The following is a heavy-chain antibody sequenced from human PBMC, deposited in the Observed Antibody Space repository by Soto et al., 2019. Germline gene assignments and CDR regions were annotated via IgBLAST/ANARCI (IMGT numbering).Heavy chain of an antibody. CDR1: GFTFSSYA. J-gene: IGHJ4*02. CDR2: ISYDGSNK. CDR3: ARDRVAVLAVAGAFDY. Sequence: QVQLVESGGGVVQPGRSLRLSCAASGFTFSSYAMHWVRQAPGKGLEWVAVISYDGSNKYYADSVKGRFTISRDNSKNTLYLQMNSLRAEDTAVYYCARDRVAVLAVAGAFDYWGRGTLVTVSS. V-gene: IGHV3-30-3*01. D-gene: IGHD6-19*01.